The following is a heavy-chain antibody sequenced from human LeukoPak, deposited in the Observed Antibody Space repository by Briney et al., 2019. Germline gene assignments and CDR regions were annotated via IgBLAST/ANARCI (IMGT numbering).Heavy chain of an antibody. CDR3: ARDRTERDFDY. CDR1: GYTFTDYY. CDR2: INPNSGGT. J-gene: IGHJ4*02. V-gene: IGHV1-2*02. Sequence: ASVKVSCKASGYTFTDYYMHCVRQAPGQGLWWMGWINPNSGGTNYAQKFQGRVIMTRDTSIRTAYMELSRLRSDNTAIYYCARDRTERDFDYWGQGTLVTVSS.